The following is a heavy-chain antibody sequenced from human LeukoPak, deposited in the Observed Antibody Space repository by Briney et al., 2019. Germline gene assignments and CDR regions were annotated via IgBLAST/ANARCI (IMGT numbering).Heavy chain of an antibody. Sequence: GASVKVSYKASGGTFSSYAISWVRQAPGQGLEWMGGIIPIFGTANYAQKFQGRVTITADESTSTAYMELSSLRSEDTAVYYCARDGITIFGVVTYYGMDVWGQGTTVTVSS. CDR3: ARDGITIFGVVTYYGMDV. D-gene: IGHD3-3*01. V-gene: IGHV1-69*13. CDR1: GGTFSSYA. J-gene: IGHJ6*02. CDR2: IIPIFGTA.